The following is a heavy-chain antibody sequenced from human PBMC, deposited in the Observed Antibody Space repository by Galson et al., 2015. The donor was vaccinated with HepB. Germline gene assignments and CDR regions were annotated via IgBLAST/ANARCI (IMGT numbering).Heavy chain of an antibody. V-gene: IGHV1-69*13. CDR2: IIPIFGTA. J-gene: IGHJ3*02. Sequence: SVKVSCKASGGTFSSYAISWVRQAPGQGLEWMGGIIPIFGTANYAQKFQGRVTITADESTSTAYMELSSLRSEDTAVYYCARGLAGGIVVVGAFDIWGQRTMVTVSS. CDR1: GGTFSSYA. D-gene: IGHD2-2*01. CDR3: ARGLAGGIVVVGAFDI.